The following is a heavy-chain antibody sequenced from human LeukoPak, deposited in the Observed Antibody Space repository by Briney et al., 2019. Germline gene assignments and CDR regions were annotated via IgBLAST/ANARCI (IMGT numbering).Heavy chain of an antibody. V-gene: IGHV3-9*01. CDR1: GFTFDDYA. J-gene: IGHJ4*02. Sequence: PGRSLRLSCAASGFTFDDYAMHWVRQAPGKGLEWVSGIGWNSGGIVYADSVKGRFTISRDNAKNSLYLQMNSLGAEDTAFYYCVEVTAAGFVDHWGQGTLVTVSS. CDR2: IGWNSGGI. CDR3: VEVTAAGFVDH. D-gene: IGHD6-13*01.